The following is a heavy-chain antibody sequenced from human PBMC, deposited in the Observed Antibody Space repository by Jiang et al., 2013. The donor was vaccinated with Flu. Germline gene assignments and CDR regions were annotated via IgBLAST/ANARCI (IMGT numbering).Heavy chain of an antibody. V-gene: IGHV3-43*01. D-gene: IGHD2-15*01. CDR3: AKDKMNRWLPLGYYYYYMDV. CDR2: ISWDGDST. Sequence: VQLVESGGVVVQPGGSLRLSCAASGFTFDDYTMHWVRQRPGKGLEWVSEISWDGDSTYYAESVKGRFTISRDNSKNSLYLQMNSLRTEDTALYYCAKDKMNRWLPLGYYYYYMDVWGKGTTVAVSS. J-gene: IGHJ6*03. CDR1: GFTFDDYT.